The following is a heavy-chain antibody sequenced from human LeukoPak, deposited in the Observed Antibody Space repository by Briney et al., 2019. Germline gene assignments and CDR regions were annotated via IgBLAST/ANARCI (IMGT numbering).Heavy chain of an antibody. V-gene: IGHV3-48*03. CDR1: GFTFSSYE. Sequence: GGSLRLSCAASGFTFSSYEMKWVRQAPGKGLEWVSYISSSGSTIYYADSVKGRFTISRDNAKNSLYLQMNSLRAEDTAVYYCARDGTYYYDSSGYGGDYWGQGTLVTVSS. CDR3: ARDGTYYYDSSGYGGDY. CDR2: ISSSGSTI. D-gene: IGHD3-22*01. J-gene: IGHJ4*02.